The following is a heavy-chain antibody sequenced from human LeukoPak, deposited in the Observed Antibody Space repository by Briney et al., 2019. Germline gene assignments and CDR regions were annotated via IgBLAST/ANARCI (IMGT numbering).Heavy chain of an antibody. V-gene: IGHV3-48*01. Sequence: GGSLRLSCADSGFTFSSYSMNWVRQAPGKGLEWGSYISGSSSNIYYADSVKGRVTISRDNGKNTLYLQMNSLRAEDTAVYYCARGSTYYDSSGQVPFDYWGQGTLVSVSS. J-gene: IGHJ4*02. CDR3: ARGSTYYDSSGQVPFDY. CDR2: ISGSSSNI. CDR1: GFTFSSYS. D-gene: IGHD3-22*01.